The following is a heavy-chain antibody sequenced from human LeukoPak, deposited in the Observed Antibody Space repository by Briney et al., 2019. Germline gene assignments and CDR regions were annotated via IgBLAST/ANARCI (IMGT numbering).Heavy chain of an antibody. V-gene: IGHV1-69*06. J-gene: IGHJ4*02. CDR2: IIPIFGTA. D-gene: IGHD6-13*01. CDR3: ARARIAAAGSFDY. CDR1: GGTFSSYA. Sequence: VASVKVSCKASGGTFSSYAISWVRQAPGQGLEWMGGIIPIFGTANYAQKFQGRVTITADKSTSTAYMELSSLRSEDTAVYYCARARIAAAGSFDYWGQGTLVTVSS.